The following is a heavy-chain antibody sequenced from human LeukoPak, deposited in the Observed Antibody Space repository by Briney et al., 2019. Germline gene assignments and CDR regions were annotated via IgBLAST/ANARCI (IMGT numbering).Heavy chain of an antibody. J-gene: IGHJ4*02. V-gene: IGHV4-61*01. D-gene: IGHD3-22*01. Sequence: PSETLSLTCTVSGGSVSSNNYWNCIRQPPGNGLEWIGYIYYSGSTNYNPSLKSRVTISVDTSKNQFSLKLTSLTAADTAVYYCAREDSSGYLGYWGQGTLVTVSS. CDR2: IYYSGST. CDR3: AREDSSGYLGY. CDR1: GGSVSSNNY.